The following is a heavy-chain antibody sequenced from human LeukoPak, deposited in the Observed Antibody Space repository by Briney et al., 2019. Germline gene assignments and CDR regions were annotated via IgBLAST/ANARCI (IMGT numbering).Heavy chain of an antibody. V-gene: IGHV1-2*04. CDR2: INPNSGGT. CDR1: GYTFTGYY. Sequence: ASVKVSCKASGYTFTGYYMHWVRQAPGQGLEWMGWINPNSGGTNYAQKFQGWVTMTRDTSISTAYMELSRLRSDDTAVYYCARVYGDYEGYFDYWGQGTLVTVSS. CDR3: ARVYGDYEGYFDY. J-gene: IGHJ4*02. D-gene: IGHD4-17*01.